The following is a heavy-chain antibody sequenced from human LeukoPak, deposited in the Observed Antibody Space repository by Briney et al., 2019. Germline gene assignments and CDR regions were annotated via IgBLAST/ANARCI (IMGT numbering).Heavy chain of an antibody. CDR2: INWSGGST. CDR3: ARSFGYMSSSGWYFDY. CDR1: GFTFDDYG. V-gene: IGHV3-20*04. Sequence: GGSLRLSCAASGFTFDDYGMSWVRQAPGKGLEWVSGINWSGGSTGYADSVKGRFTISRDNAKNSLYLQMNSLRAEDTALYYCARSFGYMSSSGWYFDYWGRGTLVTVSS. D-gene: IGHD6-19*01. J-gene: IGHJ4*02.